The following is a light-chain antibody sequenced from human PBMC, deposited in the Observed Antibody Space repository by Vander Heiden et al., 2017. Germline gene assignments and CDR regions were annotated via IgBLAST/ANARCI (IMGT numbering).Light chain of an antibody. V-gene: IGKV1-33*01. CDR3: QQYDNLAGSPT. CDR2: DAS. Sequence: DIQMTQSPSSLSASVGDRVTITCQASQDISNYLNWYQQKPGKAPKLLIYDASNLETGVPSRFSGSGSGTDFTFTISSLQPEDIATYYCQQYDNLAGSPTFGGGNKVEIK. CDR1: QDISNY. J-gene: IGKJ4*01.